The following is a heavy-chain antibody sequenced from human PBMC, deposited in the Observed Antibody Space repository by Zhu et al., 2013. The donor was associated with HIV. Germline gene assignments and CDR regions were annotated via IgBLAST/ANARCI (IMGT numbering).Heavy chain of an antibody. J-gene: IGHJ4*02. CDR2: INHSGST. CDR3: ARLVFLTAQVGDPYYFDY. D-gene: IGHD1-26*01. Sequence: QVQLQQWGAGLLKPSETLSLTCGVFGASFSGYYWSWIRQPPGKGLEWIGEINHSGSTNYNPSLKSRVTISADTSKNQFSLKLGSVTAADTAVYYCARLVFLTAQVGDPYYFDYWGQGILVTVSS. CDR1: GASFSGYY. V-gene: IGHV4-34*01.